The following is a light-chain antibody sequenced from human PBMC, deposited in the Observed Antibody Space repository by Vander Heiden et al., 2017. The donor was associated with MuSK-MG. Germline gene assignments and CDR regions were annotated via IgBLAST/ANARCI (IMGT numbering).Light chain of an antibody. Sequence: DIQLTQSPSFLSASVGDRVTITCRASQGISSYLAWYQQKPGKAPKLLIYAASTLQSGVPSRFSGSGSGTEFTLTISSRQPEDFATYYCQQLNSYPPCTFGQGTKLEIK. J-gene: IGKJ2*02. CDR3: QQLNSYPPCT. V-gene: IGKV1-9*01. CDR1: QGISSY. CDR2: AAS.